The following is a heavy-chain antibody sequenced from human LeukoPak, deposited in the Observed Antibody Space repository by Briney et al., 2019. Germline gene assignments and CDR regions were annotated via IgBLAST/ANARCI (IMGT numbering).Heavy chain of an antibody. CDR2: IYYSGST. CDR1: GGSISSSSYY. CDR3: ARDLGYGDYPIY. D-gene: IGHD4-17*01. V-gene: IGHV4-39*07. Sequence: SETLSLTCTVSGGSISSSSYYWGWIRQPPGKGLEWIGSIYYSGSTYYNPSLKSRVTISVDTSKNQFSLKLSSVTAADTAVYYCARDLGYGDYPIYWGQGTLVTVSS. J-gene: IGHJ4*02.